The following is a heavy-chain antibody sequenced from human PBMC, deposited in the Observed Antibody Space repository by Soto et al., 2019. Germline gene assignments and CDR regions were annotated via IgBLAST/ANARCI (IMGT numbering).Heavy chain of an antibody. D-gene: IGHD3-22*01. J-gene: IGHJ3*02. CDR2: IYSGGST. CDR1: GFTVSSNY. V-gene: IGHV3-53*01. Sequence: VQLVESGGGLIQPGGSLRLSCAASGFTVSSNYMSWVRQAPGKGLEWVSVIYSGGSTYYADSVKGRFTISRDNSKNTLYLQMNSLRAEDTAVYYCASFYYYDSSGYVDAFDIWGQGTMVTVSS. CDR3: ASFYYYDSSGYVDAFDI.